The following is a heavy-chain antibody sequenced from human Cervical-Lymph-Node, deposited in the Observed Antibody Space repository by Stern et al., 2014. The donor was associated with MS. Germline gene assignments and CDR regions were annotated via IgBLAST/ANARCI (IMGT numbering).Heavy chain of an antibody. CDR2: IYPGDSET. CDR1: GYRFTNNW. D-gene: IGHD5-24*01. CDR3: ARRGHGYMGIDY. J-gene: IGHJ4*02. V-gene: IGHV5-51*04. Sequence: EVQLVQSGAEVKKPGESLRISCEVSGYRFTNNWIGWVRQMTGKGLEWMGIIYPGDSETRYRPSFQGKVPILVDKPNTTAYLQWSSLKASDTAIYYCARRGHGYMGIDYWGQGTLVTVSS.